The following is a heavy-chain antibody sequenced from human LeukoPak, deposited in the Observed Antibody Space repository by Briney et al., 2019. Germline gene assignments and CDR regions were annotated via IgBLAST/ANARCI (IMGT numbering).Heavy chain of an antibody. CDR3: ARGNRAGDAFDI. CDR2: IYHSGST. D-gene: IGHD6-19*01. CDR1: GYSISSGYY. J-gene: IGHJ3*02. Sequence: SETLSLTCSVSGYSISSGYYWGWIRQPPGKGLEWIGSIYHSGSTYYNPSLKSRVTISVDTSKNQFSLKLNSVTAADTAVYYCARGNRAGDAFDIWGQGTMVTVSS. V-gene: IGHV4-38-2*02.